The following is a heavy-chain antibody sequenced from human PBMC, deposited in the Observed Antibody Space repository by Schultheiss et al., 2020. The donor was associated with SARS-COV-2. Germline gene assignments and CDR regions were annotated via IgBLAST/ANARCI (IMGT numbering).Heavy chain of an antibody. CDR1: GFTFSSYA. V-gene: IGHV3-21*01. D-gene: IGHD2-15*01. J-gene: IGHJ6*02. Sequence: GGSLRLSCAASGFTFSSYAMSWVRQAPGKGLEWVSSISSSSSYIYYADSVKGRFTISRDNAKNSLYLQMNSLRAEDTAVYYCARDIGGSPLDVWGQGTTVTVSS. CDR2: ISSSSSYI. CDR3: ARDIGGSPLDV.